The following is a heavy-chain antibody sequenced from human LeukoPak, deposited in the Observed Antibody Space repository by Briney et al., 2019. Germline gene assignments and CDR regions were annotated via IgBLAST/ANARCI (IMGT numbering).Heavy chain of an antibody. V-gene: IGHV3-53*01. CDR3: ARVINALRPFDI. D-gene: IGHD5/OR15-5a*01. J-gene: IGHJ3*02. CDR2: IYSGGST. Sequence: GGSLRLSCAASGFTVSSNYMSWVRQAPGKGLEWVSVIYSGGSTYYADSVKGRFTISRDNSKNTLYLQMNSLRAEDTAVYYCARVINALRPFDIWGQGTMVTVSS. CDR1: GFTVSSNY.